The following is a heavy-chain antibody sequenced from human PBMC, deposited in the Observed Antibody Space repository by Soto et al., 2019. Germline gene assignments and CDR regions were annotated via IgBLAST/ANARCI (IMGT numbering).Heavy chain of an antibody. Sequence: SETLSLTCTVSGGSISSSSYYWGWIRQPPGNGLEWIGSIYYSGSTYYNPSLKSRVTISVDTSKNQFSLKLSSVTAADTAVYYCASHVDTAMVIAFDIWGQGTMVTVSS. CDR3: ASHVDTAMVIAFDI. D-gene: IGHD5-18*01. J-gene: IGHJ3*02. CDR1: GGSISSSSYY. V-gene: IGHV4-39*01. CDR2: IYYSGST.